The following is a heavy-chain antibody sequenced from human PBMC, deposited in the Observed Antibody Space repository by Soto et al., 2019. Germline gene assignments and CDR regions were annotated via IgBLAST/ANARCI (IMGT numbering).Heavy chain of an antibody. D-gene: IGHD3-22*01. Sequence: GGSLRLSCAASGFTFSSCAMGWVRQAPGKGLEWVSDIIDSGSSTYYADSVKGRFTISRDNSKNTLYVQMNSLRAEDTAVYYCAREWDSSGYYYAAFDYWGQGTLVTVSS. CDR2: IIDSGSST. CDR3: AREWDSSGYYYAAFDY. CDR1: GFTFSSCA. V-gene: IGHV3-23*01. J-gene: IGHJ4*02.